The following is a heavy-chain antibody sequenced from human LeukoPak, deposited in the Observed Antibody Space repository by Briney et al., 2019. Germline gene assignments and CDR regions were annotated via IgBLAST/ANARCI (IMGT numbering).Heavy chain of an antibody. V-gene: IGHV1-8*01. D-gene: IGHD3-16*02. CDR1: GYTFTSYD. CDR3: ARGDRDYYYYYMDV. CDR2: MNPNSGNT. Sequence: ASVKVSCKASGYTFTSYDINWVRQATGQGLEWMGWMNPNSGNTGYAQKFQGRVTMTRNTSISTAYMELSSLRSEDTAVYYCARGDRDYYYYYMDVWGKGTTVTVSS. J-gene: IGHJ6*03.